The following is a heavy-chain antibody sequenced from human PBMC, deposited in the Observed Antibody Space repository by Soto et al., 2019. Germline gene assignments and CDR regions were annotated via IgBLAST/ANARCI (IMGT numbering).Heavy chain of an antibody. V-gene: IGHV1-69*01. CDR2: IIPIFGTA. D-gene: IGHD1-26*01. J-gene: IGHJ4*02. CDR3: ARDGGRRSGGIDY. Sequence: QVQLVQSGAEVKKPGSSMKVSCKASGGTFSSYSINRVRQAPGQGLEWMGEIIPIFGTANYAQKFQGRVTITADESTSTAYMELSSLRSEYTAVYYCARDGGRRSGGIDYWGQGTLVTVSS. CDR1: GGTFSSYS.